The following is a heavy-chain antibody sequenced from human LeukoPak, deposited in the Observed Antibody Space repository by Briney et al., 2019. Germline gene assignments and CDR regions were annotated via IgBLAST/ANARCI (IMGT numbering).Heavy chain of an antibody. CDR1: GGTFSSYA. CDR2: IIPIFGIA. Sequence: SVKVSCKASGGTFSSYAISWVRQAPGQGLEWMGRIIPIFGIANYAQKFQGIVTITADKSTSTAYMELSSLRSEDTAVYYCARESRSGYDWDYWGQGTLVTVSS. D-gene: IGHD5-12*01. J-gene: IGHJ4*02. CDR3: ARESRSGYDWDY. V-gene: IGHV1-69*04.